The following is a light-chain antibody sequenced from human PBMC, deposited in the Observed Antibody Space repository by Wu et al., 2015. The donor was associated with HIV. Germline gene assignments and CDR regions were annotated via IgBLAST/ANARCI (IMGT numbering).Light chain of an antibody. CDR3: QHYDNWQT. J-gene: IGKJ1*01. CDR2: GVS. V-gene: IGKV3-15*01. CDR1: QSVSNK. Sequence: EIVMTQSPATLSVSPGQRASLSCRASQSVSNKLAWYQQRPGQAPRLLIYGVSTRATDTPARFSGSGSGTQFTLTISSMQSEDFAVYYCQHYDNWQTFGQGTRVEIK.